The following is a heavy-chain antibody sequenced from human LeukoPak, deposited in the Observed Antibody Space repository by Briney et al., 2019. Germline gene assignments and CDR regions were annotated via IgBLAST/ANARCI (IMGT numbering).Heavy chain of an antibody. CDR3: SPCGHAYDWFGP. J-gene: IGHJ5*02. D-gene: IGHD5-12*01. CDR2: MIPFLGEV. Sequence: SVKVSCKAFGATLDIGHAFIWARQAPGQGLQWMGRMIPFLGEVNYAQNFQGRVSFTADRSTATMYMELKRLRLDDTAIYYCSPCGHAYDWFGPWGQGTLVTVSA. V-gene: IGHV1-69*04. CDR1: GATLDIGHA.